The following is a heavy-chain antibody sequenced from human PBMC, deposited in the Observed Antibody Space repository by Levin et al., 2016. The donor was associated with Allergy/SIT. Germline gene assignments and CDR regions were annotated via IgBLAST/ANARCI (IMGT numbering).Heavy chain of an antibody. CDR2: ISYDGSNK. D-gene: IGHD2-15*01. CDR3: ATGSGCSGGSCYREYFQH. Sequence: GESLKISCAASGFTFSSYGMHWVRQAPGKGLEWVAVISYDGSNKYYADSVKGRFTISRDNSKNTLYLQMNSLRAEDTAVYYCATGSGCSGGSCYREYFQHWGQGTLVTVSS. J-gene: IGHJ1*01. V-gene: IGHV3-30*03. CDR1: GFTFSSYG.